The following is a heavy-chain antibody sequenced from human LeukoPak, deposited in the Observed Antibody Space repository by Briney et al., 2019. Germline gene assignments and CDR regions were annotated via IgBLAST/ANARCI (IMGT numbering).Heavy chain of an antibody. D-gene: IGHD1-14*01. J-gene: IGHJ4*02. Sequence: ASVKVSCKASGYTFTGYYMHWVRQAPGQGLEWMGWINPNSGFTNYAQNFQGRVTMTWDTSITTAYMELSRLRSDDTAVYYCARGTGNQDYWGQGTLVTVSS. CDR3: ARGTGNQDY. CDR1: GYTFTGYY. V-gene: IGHV1-2*02. CDR2: INPNSGFT.